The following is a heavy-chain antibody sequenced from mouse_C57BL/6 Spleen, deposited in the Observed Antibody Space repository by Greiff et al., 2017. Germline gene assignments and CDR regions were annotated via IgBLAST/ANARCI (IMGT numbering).Heavy chain of an antibody. CDR3: ARDYGRSPFGY. J-gene: IGHJ2*01. V-gene: IGHV1-80*01. Sequence: VQLQQSGAELVKPGASVKISCKASGYAFRGYWMNWVKQRPGKGLEWIGQIYPGDGDTNYNGKFKGKAPLTADKSSSTAYMQLSSRISEDCAGYFCARDYGRSPFGYWGQGTTLTVSS. D-gene: IGHD1-1*01. CDR1: GYAFRGYW. CDR2: IYPGDGDT.